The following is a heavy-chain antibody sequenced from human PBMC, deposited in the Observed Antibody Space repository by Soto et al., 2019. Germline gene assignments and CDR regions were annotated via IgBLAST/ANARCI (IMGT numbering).Heavy chain of an antibody. D-gene: IGHD3-3*01. J-gene: IGHJ4*02. CDR2: IKSKTDGGTT. CDR1: GSTFSNAW. CDR3: TTGLRFLEWFFDY. V-gene: IGHV3-15*01. Sequence: LRLSCAASGSTFSNAWMSWVRQAPGKGLEWVGRIKSKTDGGTTDYAAPVKGRFTISRDDSKNTLYLQMNSLKTEDTAVYYCTTGLRFLEWFFDYWGQGNLVTVSS.